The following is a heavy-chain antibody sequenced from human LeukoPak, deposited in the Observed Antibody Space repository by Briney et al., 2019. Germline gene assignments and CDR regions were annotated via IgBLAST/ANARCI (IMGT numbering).Heavy chain of an antibody. CDR3: ARDRVSGSGSIDY. CDR1: GFTFGDYA. Sequence: GRSLRLSCTASGFTFGDYAMSWVRQAPGKGLEWVSFITGNSNYIYYADSVKGRFTISRDNAKNSLYLQMNSLRVEDTAVYYCARDRVSGSGSIDYWGQGTLVTVSS. D-gene: IGHD3-10*01. J-gene: IGHJ4*02. CDR2: ITGNSNYI. V-gene: IGHV3-21*01.